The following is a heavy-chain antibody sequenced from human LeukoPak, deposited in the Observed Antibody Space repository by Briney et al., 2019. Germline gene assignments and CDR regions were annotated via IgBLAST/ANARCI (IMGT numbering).Heavy chain of an antibody. J-gene: IGHJ5*02. D-gene: IGHD3-3*01. Sequence: GASVKVSCKASGGTFSSYAISWVRQAPGQGLEWMGGIIPIFGTANYAQKFQGRVTITADESTSTAYMELSSLRSEDTAVYYCARGGHYYDSWSGYPGRPNWFDPWGQGTLVTVSS. CDR3: ARGGHYYDSWSGYPGRPNWFDP. CDR1: GGTFSSYA. CDR2: IIPIFGTA. V-gene: IGHV1-69*01.